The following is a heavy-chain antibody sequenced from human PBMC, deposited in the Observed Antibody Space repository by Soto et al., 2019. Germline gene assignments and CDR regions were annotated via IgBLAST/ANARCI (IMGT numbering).Heavy chain of an antibody. V-gene: IGHV1-18*04. D-gene: IGHD6-13*01. Sequence: QVQLVQSGAEVKKPGASVKVSCKASGYTFTSYGISWVRQAPGQGHEWMGWISAYNGNTNYAQKLLGRVTMTTDTSTSTAYMELRGLRSDETAVYDCARGSRRGGIAAACSGLDYWGQGTLVTVSS. CDR1: GYTFTSYG. J-gene: IGHJ4*02. CDR3: ARGSRRGGIAAACSGLDY. CDR2: ISAYNGNT.